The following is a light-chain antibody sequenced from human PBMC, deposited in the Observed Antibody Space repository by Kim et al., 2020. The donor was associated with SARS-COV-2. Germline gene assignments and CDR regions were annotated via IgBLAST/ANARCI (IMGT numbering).Light chain of an antibody. Sequence: EIVLTQSPATLSLSPGERATLSCRASQTIGNKYLAWYQQRPGQASRLVIYDASKRAAGIPDRFSGSGSGTDFTLTISRLEPEDYAVYYCQQYSSSPLTFGPGTKVDIK. CDR2: DAS. CDR1: QTIGNKY. V-gene: IGKV3-20*01. CDR3: QQYSSSPLT. J-gene: IGKJ3*01.